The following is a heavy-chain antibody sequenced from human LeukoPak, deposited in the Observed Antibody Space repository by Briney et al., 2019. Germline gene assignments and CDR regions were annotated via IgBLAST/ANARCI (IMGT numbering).Heavy chain of an antibody. V-gene: IGHV3-7*01. CDR1: GFTFSSYW. J-gene: IGHJ6*03. CDR2: IKQDGSEK. CDR3: ARVRPYYYGSGSLGYYMDV. Sequence: GGFLRLSCAASGFTFSSYWMSWVRQAPGKGLEWVANIKQDGSEKYYVDSVKGRFTISRDNAKNSLYLQMNSLRAEDTAVYYCARVRPYYYGSGSLGYYMDVWGKGTTVTVSS. D-gene: IGHD3-10*01.